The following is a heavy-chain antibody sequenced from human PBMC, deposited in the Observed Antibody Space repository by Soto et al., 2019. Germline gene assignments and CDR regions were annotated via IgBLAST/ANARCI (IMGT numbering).Heavy chain of an antibody. CDR2: INTYNGNT. CDR1: GYTFTRYG. V-gene: IGHV1-18*01. CDR3: AAVDFEGACRPQDL. D-gene: IGHD3-9*01. J-gene: IGHJ2*01. Sequence: QVQLVQSGAEVKNPGASVKVSCKASGYTFTRYGIGWARQARGQGLEWIGWINTYNGNTNYTQNVQARATLTTDTPTSTCYMAPRTRRPSHRAIYYCAAVDFEGACRPQDLW.